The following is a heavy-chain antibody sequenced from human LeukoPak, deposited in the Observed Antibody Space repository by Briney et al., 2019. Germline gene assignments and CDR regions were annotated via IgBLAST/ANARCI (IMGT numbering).Heavy chain of an antibody. Sequence: ASVKVSCKASGYTFTGYYMHWVRQAPGQGLEWMGWINPNSGGTNYAQKFQGRVTMTRDTSISTAYMELSRLRSDDTAVYYCARGREGFGPASNWFDPWGQGTLLTVSS. CDR3: ARGREGFGPASNWFDP. D-gene: IGHD3-10*01. CDR1: GYTFTGYY. CDR2: INPNSGGT. V-gene: IGHV1-2*02. J-gene: IGHJ5*02.